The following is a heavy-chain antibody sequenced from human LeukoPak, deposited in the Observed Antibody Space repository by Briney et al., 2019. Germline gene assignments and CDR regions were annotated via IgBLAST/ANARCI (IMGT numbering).Heavy chain of an antibody. V-gene: IGHV3-53*01. J-gene: IGHJ4*02. CDR3: ATDYYDSSGYYTGSY. Sequence: GGSLRLSCAASGFTVSSNYMSWVRQAPGKGLEWVSVIYSGGSTYYADSVKGRFTISRDNSKNTLYLQMNSLRAEDTAVYYCATDYYDSSGYYTGSYWGQGTLVTVSS. CDR1: GFTVSSNY. CDR2: IYSGGST. D-gene: IGHD3-22*01.